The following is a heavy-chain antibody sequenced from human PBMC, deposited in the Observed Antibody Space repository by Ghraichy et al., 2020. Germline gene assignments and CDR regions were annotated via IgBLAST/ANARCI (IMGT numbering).Heavy chain of an antibody. CDR3: ARSIGRRAGSSSWNSCLDP. CDR2: INQDGSEK. Sequence: GGSLRLSCVVSGFTFSDYWMTWVRQAPGKGLEWVANINQDGSEKYYVDSVKGRFTISRDNAKNSLDLQMNSLRAEDTAVYYCARSIGRRAGSSSWNSCLDPWGQGTLVTVSS. V-gene: IGHV3-7*01. J-gene: IGHJ5*02. D-gene: IGHD6-13*01. CDR1: GFTFSDYW.